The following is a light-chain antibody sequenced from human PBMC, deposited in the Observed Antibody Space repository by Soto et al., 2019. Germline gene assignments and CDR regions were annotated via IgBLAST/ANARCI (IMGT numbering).Light chain of an antibody. CDR2: KAS. CDR1: QSISSW. V-gene: IGKV1-5*03. J-gene: IGKJ1*01. CDR3: QQYSGDSRT. Sequence: DIQMTQSPSTLSASVGDRVTITCRASQSISSWLAWYQQKPGKAPKLLIYKASRLHGGVSSRFSGSESGTEFTITISSLQPDDFETYYCQQYSGDSRTFGQGTKVDIK.